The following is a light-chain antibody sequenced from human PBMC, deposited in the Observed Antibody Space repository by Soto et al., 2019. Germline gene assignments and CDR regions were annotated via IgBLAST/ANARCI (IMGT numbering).Light chain of an antibody. J-gene: IGKJ5*01. CDR2: SAS. CDR1: QNLGTLY. Sequence: EIVLTQSPGTLSLSPGERGTLSCRASQNLGTLYLAWFQQKSGQAPRLLIYSASTRATGIPARFSGSGSGTEFTLTISSLQSEDFAVYFCQQYKNWPPITFGQGTRLEIK. CDR3: QQYKNWPPIT. V-gene: IGKV3-15*01.